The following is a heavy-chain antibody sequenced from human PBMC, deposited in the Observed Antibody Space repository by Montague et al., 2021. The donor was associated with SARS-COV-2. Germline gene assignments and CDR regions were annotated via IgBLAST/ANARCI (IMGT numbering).Heavy chain of an antibody. Sequence: SETLSLTCAVYGGSLSGYYWAWIRQTPAKGLEWIGEINHSGSTNYNPALKSRLTISVDTSKKQFSLKLNSMTAADTAVYYCARGAEYDFWSGFLRYKWFDPWGLGAPVTVSS. CDR2: INHSGST. D-gene: IGHD3/OR15-3a*01. CDR3: ARGAEYDFWSGFLRYKWFDP. CDR1: GGSLSGYY. J-gene: IGHJ5*02. V-gene: IGHV4-34*01.